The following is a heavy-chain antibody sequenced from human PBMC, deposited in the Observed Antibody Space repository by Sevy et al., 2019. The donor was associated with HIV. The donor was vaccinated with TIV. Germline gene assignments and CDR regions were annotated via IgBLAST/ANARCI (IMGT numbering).Heavy chain of an antibody. J-gene: IGHJ4*02. CDR3: TRWKAAQSIFDY. D-gene: IGHD6-13*01. CDR2: LKSDVYGGTV. CDR1: GFTFGDYC. Sequence: GGSLRLSCTASGFTFGDYCMSWVRQAPGKGLEWVAFLKSDVYGGTVDHAAPVRGRFVISRADSKTIAYLQMNDLKTEDTGVYYCTRWKAAQSIFDYWGQGALVTVSS. V-gene: IGHV3-49*04.